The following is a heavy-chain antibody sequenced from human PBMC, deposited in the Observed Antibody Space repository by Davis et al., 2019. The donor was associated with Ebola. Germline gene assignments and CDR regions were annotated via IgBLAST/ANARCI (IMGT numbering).Heavy chain of an antibody. CDR2: IYYSGST. V-gene: IGHV4-61*08. CDR1: GGSISSGGYY. CDR3: ARDPLIAAGDYYYYGMDV. Sequence: GSLRLSCTVSGGSISSGGYYWSWIRQHPGKGLEWIGYIYYSGSTNYNPSLKSRVTISVDTSKNQFSLKLSSVTAADTAVYYCARDPLIAAGDYYYYGMDVWGQGTTVTVS. D-gene: IGHD6-13*01. J-gene: IGHJ6*02.